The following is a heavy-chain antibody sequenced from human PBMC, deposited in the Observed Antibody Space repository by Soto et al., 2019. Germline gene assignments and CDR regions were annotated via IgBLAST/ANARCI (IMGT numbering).Heavy chain of an antibody. D-gene: IGHD3-16*01. J-gene: IGHJ4*02. CDR1: GFSFSKYG. CDR3: AKELRETGGFYFDC. V-gene: IGHV3-30*18. Sequence: QGQLVESGGGVVQPGRSLRLSCAASGFSFSKYGMHWVRQAPGKGLEWVAEMSDDGSKKYYGDSVKGRFTISRDNSKNTLYLLMDSLRPEDTAMYYCAKELRETGGFYFDCWGQGTLVTVYS. CDR2: MSDDGSKK.